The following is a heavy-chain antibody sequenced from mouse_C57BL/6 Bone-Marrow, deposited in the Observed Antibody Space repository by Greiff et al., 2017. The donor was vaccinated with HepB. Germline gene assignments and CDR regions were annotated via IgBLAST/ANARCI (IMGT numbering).Heavy chain of an antibody. CDR1: GFNIKDDY. CDR3: TPYYYGSSSDY. Sequence: EVQLVESGAELVRPGASVKLSCTASGFNIKDDYMHWVKQRPEQGLEWIGWIDPENGDTEYASKFQGKATITADTSSNTAYLQLSSLTSEDTAVYYCTPYYYGSSSDYWGQGTTLTVSS. D-gene: IGHD1-1*01. CDR2: IDPENGDT. V-gene: IGHV14-4*01. J-gene: IGHJ2*01.